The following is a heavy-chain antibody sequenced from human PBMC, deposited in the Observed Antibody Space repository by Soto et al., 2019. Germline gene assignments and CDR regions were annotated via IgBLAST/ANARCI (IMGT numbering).Heavy chain of an antibody. Sequence: EVQLLESGGGLVQPGGSLRLSCAASGFTFSSYAMNWVRQAPGKGLEWVSVISGSGGSTYSADSVKGRFTISRDNSKNTLYLQMNSLRAEDTAVYYCARRGPGTYFDYWGQGTLVTVSS. CDR1: GFTFSSYA. D-gene: IGHD6-13*01. CDR3: ARRGPGTYFDY. J-gene: IGHJ4*02. CDR2: ISGSGGST. V-gene: IGHV3-23*01.